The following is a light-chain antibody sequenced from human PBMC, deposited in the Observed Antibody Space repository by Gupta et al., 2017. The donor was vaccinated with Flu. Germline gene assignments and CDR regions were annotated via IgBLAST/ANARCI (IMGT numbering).Light chain of an antibody. CDR2: AAS. CDR3: HRYNAARLT. V-gene: IGKV1-27*01. CDR1: QGINNY. Sequence: SSLSASVGDRGSITCRASQGINNYLAWYQQKPGKVPNLLIFAASTLQSGVTSRFSGSGSGTDFTLTISSLQPEDVATYYCHRYNAARLTFGGGTKVEIK. J-gene: IGKJ4*01.